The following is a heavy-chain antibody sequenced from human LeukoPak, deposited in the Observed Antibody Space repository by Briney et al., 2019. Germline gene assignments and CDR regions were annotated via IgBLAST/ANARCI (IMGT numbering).Heavy chain of an antibody. CDR3: ARTPGYDPSTNWFDP. D-gene: IGHD3-22*01. CDR2: IYPGDSDT. J-gene: IGHJ5*02. Sequence: GESLKISCKGSGYSFTSYWIGWVRQMPGKGLEWMGIIYPGDSDTRYSPSFQGQVTISADKSISTAYLQWSSLTASDTAMYYCARTPGYDPSTNWFDPWGQGTLVTVSS. CDR1: GYSFTSYW. V-gene: IGHV5-51*01.